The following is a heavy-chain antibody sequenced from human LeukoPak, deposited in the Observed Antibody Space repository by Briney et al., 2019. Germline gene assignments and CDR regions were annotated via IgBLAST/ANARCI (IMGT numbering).Heavy chain of an antibody. V-gene: IGHV4-59*01. CDR2: ISYSGST. CDR1: GGSISSYY. Sequence: LETLSLTCTVSGGSISSYYWSWIRQPPGKGLEWIGYISYSGSTNYNPSLKSRVTISVETSKNQFSLKLSSVTAADTAVYYCATTGYRGFDIWGQGTLVTVSS. D-gene: IGHD5-18*01. J-gene: IGHJ4*02. CDR3: ATTGYRGFDI.